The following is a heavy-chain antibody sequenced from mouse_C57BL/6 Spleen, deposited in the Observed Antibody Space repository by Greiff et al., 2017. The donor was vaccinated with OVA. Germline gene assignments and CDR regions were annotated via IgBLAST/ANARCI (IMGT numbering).Heavy chain of an antibody. J-gene: IGHJ1*03. V-gene: IGHV5-15*01. Sequence: EVQLVESGGGLVQPGGSLKLSCAASGFTFSDYGMAWVRQAPRKGPEWVAFISNLAYSIYYADTVTGRFTISRENAKNTLYLEMSSLRSEDTAMYYCASTGSSLWYFDVWGTGTTVTVSS. CDR2: ISNLAYSI. CDR3: ASTGSSLWYFDV. D-gene: IGHD1-1*01. CDR1: GFTFSDYG.